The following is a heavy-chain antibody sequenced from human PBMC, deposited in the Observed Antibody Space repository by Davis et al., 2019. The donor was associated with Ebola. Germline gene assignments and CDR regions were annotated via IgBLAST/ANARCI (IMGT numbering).Heavy chain of an antibody. CDR1: GYTFTRYG. CDR3: ARVRSMVRGGDFDY. Sequence: AASVKVSCKASGYTFTRYGISWVRQAPGQGLEWMGWISAYNGNTNYAQKLQGRGTMTTDTSTSTAYMDLRSLRSDDTAVYYCARVRSMVRGGDFDYWGQGTLVTVSS. J-gene: IGHJ4*02. D-gene: IGHD3-10*01. CDR2: ISAYNGNT. V-gene: IGHV1-18*04.